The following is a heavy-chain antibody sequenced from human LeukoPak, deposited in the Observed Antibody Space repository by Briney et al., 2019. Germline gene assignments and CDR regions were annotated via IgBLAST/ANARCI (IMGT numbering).Heavy chain of an antibody. CDR1: GFTFSSYW. V-gene: IGHV3-7*01. CDR3: ARDVYYGSGSPTVDY. D-gene: IGHD3-10*01. J-gene: IGHJ4*02. Sequence: GGCPRLSCAASGFTFSSYWMSWFRQAPGKGLEWVANIKQDGSEKYYVDSVKGRFTISRDNAKNSLYLQMNSLRAEDTAAYYCARDVYYGSGSPTVDYWGQGTLVTVSS. CDR2: IKQDGSEK.